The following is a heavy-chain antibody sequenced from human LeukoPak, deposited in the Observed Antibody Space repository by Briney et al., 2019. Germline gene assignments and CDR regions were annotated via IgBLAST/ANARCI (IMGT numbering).Heavy chain of an antibody. Sequence: AGGSLRLSCAASGFTFSSYAMSWVRQAPGKGLEWVSSISGSGHNTYYADSVKGRFTVSRDNSKNTLYLQMNSLRVEGTAVYHCANDLPGRVWFDFWGQGTLVTVSS. CDR1: GFTFSSYA. D-gene: IGHD3-16*01. V-gene: IGHV3-23*01. CDR2: ISGSGHNT. J-gene: IGHJ4*02. CDR3: ANDLPGRVWFDF.